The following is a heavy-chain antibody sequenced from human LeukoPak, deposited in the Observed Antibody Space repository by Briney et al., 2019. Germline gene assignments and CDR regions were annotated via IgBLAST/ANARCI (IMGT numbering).Heavy chain of an antibody. D-gene: IGHD3-10*01. CDR3: ARGRGTTMVRGVITNYFDL. V-gene: IGHV1-2*02. CDR1: GYTFTAHF. J-gene: IGHJ2*01. Sequence: GASVKVSCRASGYTFTAHFIHWVRQAPGQGLDGMGWIDPYSGGTNYAQKFLGSVTMTGDTSINTAFMEISRLRSDDTAIYYCARGRGTTMVRGVITNYFDLWGRGSLVTVSS. CDR2: IDPYSGGT.